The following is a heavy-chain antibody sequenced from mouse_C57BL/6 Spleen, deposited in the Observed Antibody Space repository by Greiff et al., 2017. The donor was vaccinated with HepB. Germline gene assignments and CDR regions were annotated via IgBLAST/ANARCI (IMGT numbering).Heavy chain of an antibody. Sequence: DVKLVESGGGLVKPGGSLKLSCAASGFTFSDYGMHWVRQAPEKGLEWVAYISSGSSTIYYADTVKGRFTISRDNAKNTLFLQMTSLRSEDTAMYYCARPGDYYGSSLFDYWGQGTTLTVSS. V-gene: IGHV5-17*01. J-gene: IGHJ2*01. D-gene: IGHD1-1*01. CDR3: ARPGDYYGSSLFDY. CDR1: GFTFSDYG. CDR2: ISSGSSTI.